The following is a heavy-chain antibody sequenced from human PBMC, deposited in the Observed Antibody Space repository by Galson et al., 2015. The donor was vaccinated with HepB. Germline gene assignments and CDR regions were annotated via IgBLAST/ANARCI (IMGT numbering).Heavy chain of an antibody. J-gene: IGHJ4*02. Sequence: SLRLSCAASGFTVSSNYMSWVRQAPGKGLEWVSVIYSGGSTYYADSVKGRFTISRDNSKNTLYLQMNSLRAEDTAVYYCAREVRGLRFLEWLNWGQGTLVTVSS. CDR2: IYSGGST. D-gene: IGHD3-3*01. CDR1: GFTVSSNY. CDR3: AREVRGLRFLEWLN. V-gene: IGHV3-53*01.